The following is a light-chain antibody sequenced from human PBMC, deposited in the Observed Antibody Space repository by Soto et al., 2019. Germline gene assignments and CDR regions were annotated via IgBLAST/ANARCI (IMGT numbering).Light chain of an antibody. CDR1: NSNIGAGYD. V-gene: IGLV1-40*01. J-gene: IGLJ1*01. CDR2: GTT. CDR3: QSYDNSLTGFYV. Sequence: QSVLTQPPSVSGAPGQWVTISCTGSNSNIGAGYDVHWYRQLPGTAPKLLIYGTTKRPSGVPDRFSGSKSASSASLAITGLQTEDEADYYCQSYDNSLTGFYVFGTGTK.